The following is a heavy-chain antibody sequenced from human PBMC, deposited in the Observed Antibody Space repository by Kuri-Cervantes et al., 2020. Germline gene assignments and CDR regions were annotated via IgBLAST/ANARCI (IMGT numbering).Heavy chain of an antibody. D-gene: IGHD6-19*01. V-gene: IGHV3-30*10. CDR1: GFPFLGLN. CDR3: AKAGSGWSFDY. CDR2: ISFDGTNK. Sequence: GESLKISCAASGFPFLGLNMHWVRQAPDKGLEWVAVISFDGTNKYYTDSVKGRFTISRDNSKSTLYLQMNSLRPEDTAVYYCAKAGSGWSFDYWGQGTLVTVSS. J-gene: IGHJ4*02.